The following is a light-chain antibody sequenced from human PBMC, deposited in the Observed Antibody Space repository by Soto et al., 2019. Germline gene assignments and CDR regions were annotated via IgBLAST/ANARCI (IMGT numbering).Light chain of an antibody. J-gene: IGKJ3*01. CDR2: DAS. CDR3: QQRSNWPFT. CDR1: QSVSGY. Sequence: EIVLTQSPATLSLSPGERATLSCRASQSVSGYLAWYQQKPGQAPRLLIYDASNRATGIPARFSGSGSWTDFTLTISSLEPGDFAVYYCQQRSNWPFTFGPGTTVDVK. V-gene: IGKV3-11*01.